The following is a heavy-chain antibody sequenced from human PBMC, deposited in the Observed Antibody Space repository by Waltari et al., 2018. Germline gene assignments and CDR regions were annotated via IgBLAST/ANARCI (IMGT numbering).Heavy chain of an antibody. J-gene: IGHJ6*03. CDR1: GYSISSGYY. CDR3: ARDIAAAGYYYYYMDV. D-gene: IGHD6-13*01. CDR2: IYHSGST. V-gene: IGHV4-38-2*02. Sequence: QVQLQESGPGLVKPSETLSLTCAVSGYSISSGYYWGWIRQPPGKGLEWIGSIYHSGSTYYNPSLKSRVTISVDTSKNQFSLKLSSVTAADTAVYYCARDIAAAGYYYYYMDVWGKGTTVTVSS.